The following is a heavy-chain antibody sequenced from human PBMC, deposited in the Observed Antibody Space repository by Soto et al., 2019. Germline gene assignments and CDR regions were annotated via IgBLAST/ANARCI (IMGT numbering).Heavy chain of an antibody. J-gene: IGHJ4*02. Sequence: ASVKVSCKASGGTFSSYAISWVRQAPGQGLEWMGGIIPIFGTANYAQKFQGRVTITADESTSTAYMELSSLRSEDTAVYYCARDSRGYSYGIFDYWGQGTLVTVSS. CDR3: ARDSRGYSYGIFDY. V-gene: IGHV1-69*13. D-gene: IGHD5-18*01. CDR2: IIPIFGTA. CDR1: GGTFSSYA.